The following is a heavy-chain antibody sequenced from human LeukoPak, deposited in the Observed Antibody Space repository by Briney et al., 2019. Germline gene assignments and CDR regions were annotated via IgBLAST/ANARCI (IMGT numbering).Heavy chain of an antibody. CDR1: GYTLTELS. V-gene: IGHV1-24*01. CDR2: FDPEDGET. D-gene: IGHD1-26*01. Sequence: ASVKVSCKVSGYTLTELSMHWVRQAPGKGLEWMGGFDPEDGETIYAQKFQGRVTMTEDTSTDTAYMELSSLRSEDTAVYCCATATPGVGATWRGGAADAFDIWGQGTMVTVSS. J-gene: IGHJ3*02. CDR3: ATATPGVGATWRGGAADAFDI.